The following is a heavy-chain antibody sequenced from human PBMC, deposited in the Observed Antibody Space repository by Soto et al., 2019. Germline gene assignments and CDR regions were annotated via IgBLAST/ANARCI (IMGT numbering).Heavy chain of an antibody. D-gene: IGHD5-18*01. J-gene: IGHJ4*02. CDR3: GRVSSLDTIAY. CDR2: IYYSGTT. V-gene: IGHV4-59*01. Sequence: SETLSLTCTVSGGSISSNYWSWVRQSPGKGLEWIGYIYYSGTTIYNPSLRSRVTISVDTSKSQFFLKLSSVTAADTAVYYCGRVSSLDTIAYWGQGTLVTVSS. CDR1: GGSISSNY.